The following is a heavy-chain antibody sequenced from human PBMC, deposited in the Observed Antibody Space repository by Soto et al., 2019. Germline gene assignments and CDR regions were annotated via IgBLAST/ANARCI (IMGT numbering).Heavy chain of an antibody. CDR1: IGSISSYY. J-gene: IGHJ6*02. CDR2: IYYSGST. CDR3: ARLKTSDWDYYYGMDV. V-gene: IGHV4-59*01. Sequence: XESLSLTCAVSIGSISSYYWSWIRQPPGKGLEWIGYIYYSGSTNYNPSLKSRVTILVDMSKNQFSLKLRSVTAADTAVYYCARLKTSDWDYYYGMDVWGQGTTVTVSS. D-gene: IGHD3-9*01.